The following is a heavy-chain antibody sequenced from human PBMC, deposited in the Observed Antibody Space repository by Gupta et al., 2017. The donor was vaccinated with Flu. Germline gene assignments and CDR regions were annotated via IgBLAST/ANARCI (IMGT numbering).Heavy chain of an antibody. Sequence: GKGLEWVANIKQDGSEKDYVDSVRGRFTISRDNAKTSLYLQMNTLRVEDTALDFCARKGYCASTTCSPGAFDIWGQGTRGTVSS. V-gene: IGHV3-7*01. CDR3: ARKGYCASTTCSPGAFDI. CDR2: IKQDGSEK. J-gene: IGHJ3*02. D-gene: IGHD2-2*01.